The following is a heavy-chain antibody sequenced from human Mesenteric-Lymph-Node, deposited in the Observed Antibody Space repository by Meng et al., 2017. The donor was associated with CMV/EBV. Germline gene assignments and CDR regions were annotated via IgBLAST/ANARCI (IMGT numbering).Heavy chain of an antibody. CDR1: GYTFTAYY. V-gene: IGHV1-2*02. Sequence: ASVKVSCKASGYTFTAYYIHWVRQAPGHGLEWMGWINPNSGGTNYAQKFQGRVTMTRDTSISTAYMELSRLRSDDTAVYYCAIVVVPASTHFYYYGMDVWGQGTTVTVSS. J-gene: IGHJ6*02. CDR2: INPNSGGT. D-gene: IGHD2-2*01. CDR3: AIVVVPASTHFYYYGMDV.